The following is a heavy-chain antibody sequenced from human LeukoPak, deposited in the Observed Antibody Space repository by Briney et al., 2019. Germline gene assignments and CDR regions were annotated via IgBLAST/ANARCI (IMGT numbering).Heavy chain of an antibody. D-gene: IGHD3-10*01. Sequence: GGSLRLACAASGFTFDDYGMSWVRQAPGKGLEWFSGINWNGGSTGYADSVKGRYTISRDNAKNSLYLQMNSLRAEDTALYYCARDRGTMVRGLVYWGQGTLVTVSS. V-gene: IGHV3-20*04. J-gene: IGHJ4*02. CDR2: INWNGGST. CDR1: GFTFDDYG. CDR3: ARDRGTMVRGLVY.